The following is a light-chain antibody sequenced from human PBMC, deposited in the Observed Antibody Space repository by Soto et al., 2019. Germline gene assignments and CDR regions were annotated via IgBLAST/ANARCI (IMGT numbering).Light chain of an antibody. V-gene: IGKV3-11*01. J-gene: IGKJ2*02. Sequence: EIVLTQSPATLSLSPGERATLSCRASQSVSSHLAWYQQKPGQAPRLLIYDASNRATGIPARFSGSGSGTDFTLTISSLEPGDFAVYYCQQRSNWPWGTFGQGTKLEIK. CDR2: DAS. CDR1: QSVSSH. CDR3: QQRSNWPWGT.